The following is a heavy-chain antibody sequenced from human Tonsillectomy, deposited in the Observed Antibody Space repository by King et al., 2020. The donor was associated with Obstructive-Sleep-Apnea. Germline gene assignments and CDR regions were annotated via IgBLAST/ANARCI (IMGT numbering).Heavy chain of an antibody. CDR1: GYTFTVYY. D-gene: IGHD5-12*01. J-gene: IGHJ4*02. CDR3: ARDKISGYGLFDY. CDR2: INPNSGGT. Sequence: QLVQSGTEVKKPGASVKVSCKASGYTFTVYYIHWVRQAPGQGREWMGRINPNSGGTNYAQKVQGWVTITRDTSISTAYMELSRLRSDDTAVYYCARDKISGYGLFDYWGQGTLVTVSS. V-gene: IGHV1-2*04.